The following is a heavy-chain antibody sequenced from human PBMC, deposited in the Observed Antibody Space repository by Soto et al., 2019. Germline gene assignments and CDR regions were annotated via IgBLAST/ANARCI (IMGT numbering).Heavy chain of an antibody. CDR3: ASPVRPFYEFWSGAYYGMDV. Sequence: QVQLVQSGAEVKKPGSSVKVSCKASGGTFSSYAISWVRQAPGQGLEWMGGIIPIFGTANYAQKFQGRVTITADESTSPPYTELRRLRSEDTAVYYCASPVRPFYEFWSGAYYGMDVWGQGTTVTVSS. J-gene: IGHJ6*02. CDR1: GGTFSSYA. CDR2: IIPIFGTA. V-gene: IGHV1-69*01. D-gene: IGHD3-3*01.